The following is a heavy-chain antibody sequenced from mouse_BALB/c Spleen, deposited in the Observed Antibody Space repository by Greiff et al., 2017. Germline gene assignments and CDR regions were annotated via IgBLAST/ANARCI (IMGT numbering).Heavy chain of an antibody. Sequence: EVQLVESGGGLVQPGGSLKLSCAASGFTFSSYTMSWVRQTPEKRLEWVAYISNGGGSTYYPDTVKGRFTISRDNAKNTLYLQMSSLKSEDTAMYYCARHPYYGSSPYWYFDVWGAGTTVTVSS. CDR2: ISNGGGST. D-gene: IGHD1-1*01. CDR3: ARHPYYGSSPYWYFDV. V-gene: IGHV5-12-2*01. J-gene: IGHJ1*01. CDR1: GFTFSSYT.